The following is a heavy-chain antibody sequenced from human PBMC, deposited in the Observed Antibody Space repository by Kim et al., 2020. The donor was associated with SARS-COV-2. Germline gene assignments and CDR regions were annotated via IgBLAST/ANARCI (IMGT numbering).Heavy chain of an antibody. CDR1: GGTFSSYA. Sequence: SVKVSCKASGGTFSSYAISWVRQAPGQGLEWMGGIIPIFGTANYAQKFQGRVTITADESTSTAYMELSSLRSEDTAVYYCARGDIHAAARGLTYYYYGMDVWGQGTTVTVSS. V-gene: IGHV1-69*13. D-gene: IGHD6-13*01. CDR2: IIPIFGTA. J-gene: IGHJ6*02. CDR3: ARGDIHAAARGLTYYYYGMDV.